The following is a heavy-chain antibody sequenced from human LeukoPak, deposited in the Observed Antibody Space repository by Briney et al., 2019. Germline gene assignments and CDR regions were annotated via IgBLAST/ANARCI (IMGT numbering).Heavy chain of an antibody. D-gene: IGHD3-10*01. J-gene: IGHJ4*02. CDR2: IKQDGSEK. Sequence: PGGSLRLSCAASGFTFSSYWMSWVRQAPGKGLEWVANIKQDGSEKYYVASVKGRFTISRDNAKNSLYLQMNSLRAEDTAVYYCARDLAVLLWIGRGDYFDYWGQGTLVTVSS. V-gene: IGHV3-7*01. CDR3: ARDLAVLLWIGRGDYFDY. CDR1: GFTFSSYW.